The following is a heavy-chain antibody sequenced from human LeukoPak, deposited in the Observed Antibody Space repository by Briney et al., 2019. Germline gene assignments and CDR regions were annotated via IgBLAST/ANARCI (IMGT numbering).Heavy chain of an antibody. D-gene: IGHD6-19*01. Sequence: PGGSLRLSCAASGFTFSSYAMSWVRQAPGKGLEWVSAISGSGGSRYYADSVKGRFTISRDNSKKTQYLQMNSLRAEATAVYYCAKDGGDSSGWVSYYGMDVWGQGTTVTVSS. V-gene: IGHV3-23*01. J-gene: IGHJ6*02. CDR3: AKDGGDSSGWVSYYGMDV. CDR1: GFTFSSYA. CDR2: ISGSGGSR.